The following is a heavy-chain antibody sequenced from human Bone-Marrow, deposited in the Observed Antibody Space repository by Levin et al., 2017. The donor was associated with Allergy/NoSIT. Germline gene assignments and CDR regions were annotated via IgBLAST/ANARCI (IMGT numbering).Heavy chain of an antibody. D-gene: IGHD6-19*01. V-gene: IGHV3-23*01. Sequence: GESLKISCAASGFTFSSYAMSWVRQAPGKGLEWVSAISGSGGSTYYADSVKGRFTISRDNSKNTLYLQMNSLRAEDTAVYYCAVRSGWEMFDYWGQGTLVTVSS. CDR2: ISGSGGST. CDR3: AVRSGWEMFDY. J-gene: IGHJ4*02. CDR1: GFTFSSYA.